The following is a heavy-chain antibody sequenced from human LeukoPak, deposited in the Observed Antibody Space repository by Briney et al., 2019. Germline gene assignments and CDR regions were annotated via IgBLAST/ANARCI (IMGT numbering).Heavy chain of an antibody. CDR2: MNPNSGNT. CDR1: GGTFSSYA. V-gene: IGHV1-8*03. J-gene: IGHJ4*02. CDR3: ARGASRSFDY. Sequence: ASVKVSCKASGGTFSSYAISWVRQATGQGLEWMGWMNPNSGNTGYVQNFQGRVTITRTTSINTAYMELSSLRSEDTAVYYCARGASRSFDYWGQGTLVTVSS.